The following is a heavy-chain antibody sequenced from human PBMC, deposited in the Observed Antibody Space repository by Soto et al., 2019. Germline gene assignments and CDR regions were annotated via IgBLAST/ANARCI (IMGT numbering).Heavy chain of an antibody. D-gene: IGHD2-2*01. CDR3: AKGLGYCSTTSCSYYYYYMDV. CDR2: ISGGGGST. CDR1: GFTFSNYA. J-gene: IGHJ6*03. Sequence: PGGSLRLSCAASGFTFSNYAMTWVRQAPGKGLEWVSAISGGGGSTYYADSVKGRFTISRDNSKNTLYLQMNSLRAEDTAVYYCAKGLGYCSTTSCSYYYYYMDVWGKGTTVTVSS. V-gene: IGHV3-23*01.